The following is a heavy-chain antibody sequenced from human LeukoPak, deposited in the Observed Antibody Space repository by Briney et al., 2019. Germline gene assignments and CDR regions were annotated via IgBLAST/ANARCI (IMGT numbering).Heavy chain of an antibody. Sequence: GGSLRLSCAASGFTFSSYAMSWVRQAPGKGLEWVSAISGSGGSTYYADSVKGRFTISRDNSRNTLYLQMNSLRAEDTAVYYCAKQPTPPQFGYFDYWGQGTLVTVSS. CDR1: GFTFSSYA. D-gene: IGHD3-16*01. V-gene: IGHV3-23*01. J-gene: IGHJ4*02. CDR3: AKQPTPPQFGYFDY. CDR2: ISGSGGST.